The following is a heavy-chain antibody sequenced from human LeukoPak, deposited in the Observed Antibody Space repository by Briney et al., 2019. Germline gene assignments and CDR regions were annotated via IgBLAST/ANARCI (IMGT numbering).Heavy chain of an antibody. J-gene: IGHJ4*02. V-gene: IGHV4-39*07. CDR3: ARAGSPGYYFDH. D-gene: IGHD6-19*01. CDR2: IYYSGST. Sequence: SETLSLTCTVSGGSISSSSYYWGWIRQPPGKGLEWTGSIYYSGSTYYNPSLKSRVTISVDTSKNQFSLKLSSVTAADTAVYYCARAGSPGYYFDHWGQGSLVTVSS. CDR1: GGSISSSSYY.